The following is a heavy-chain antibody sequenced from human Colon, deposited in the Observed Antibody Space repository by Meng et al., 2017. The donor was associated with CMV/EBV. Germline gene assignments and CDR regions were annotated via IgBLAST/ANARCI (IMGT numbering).Heavy chain of an antibody. D-gene: IGHD1-26*01. Sequence: ASVKVSCKTSGYMFIAYYVHWVRQAPERGLEWMGWINPDSGDINYAQEFQGRVTLTRDTSITTAYMELTRLTPDDTAIYYCARLPYSASRGDYWGQGTLVTVSS. CDR3: ARLPYSASRGDY. J-gene: IGHJ4*02. CDR2: INPDSGDI. V-gene: IGHV1-2*02. CDR1: GYMFIAYY.